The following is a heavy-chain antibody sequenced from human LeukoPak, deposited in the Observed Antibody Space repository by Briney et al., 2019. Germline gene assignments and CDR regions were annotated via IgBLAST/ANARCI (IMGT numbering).Heavy chain of an antibody. V-gene: IGHV3-30*03. J-gene: IGHJ4*02. Sequence: GGSLRLSCAASGFTFSSHDMHWVRQAPGKGLEWVAFISYDGGKKDYADSVKGRFTISRDNSRNTLYLQMNSLRAEDTAVYYCARDWRDSSGYYALFDYWGQGTLVTVSS. CDR1: GFTFSSHD. D-gene: IGHD3-22*01. CDR3: ARDWRDSSGYYALFDY. CDR2: ISYDGGKK.